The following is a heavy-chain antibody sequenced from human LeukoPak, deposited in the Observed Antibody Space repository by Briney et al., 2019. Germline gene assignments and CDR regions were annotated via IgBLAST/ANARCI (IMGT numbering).Heavy chain of an antibody. CDR3: ARLFSSSWYRGAFDL. CDR1: GGSISSSSYY. Sequence: PSETLSLTCTVSGGSISSSSYYWGWIRQPPGKGREWIGSIYYSGNTYYNPSLKSRVTISVDTSKNQFSLKLSSVTAADKAVYYCARLFSSSWYRGAFDLWGQGTMVTVSS. CDR2: IYYSGNT. J-gene: IGHJ3*01. D-gene: IGHD6-13*01. V-gene: IGHV4-39*01.